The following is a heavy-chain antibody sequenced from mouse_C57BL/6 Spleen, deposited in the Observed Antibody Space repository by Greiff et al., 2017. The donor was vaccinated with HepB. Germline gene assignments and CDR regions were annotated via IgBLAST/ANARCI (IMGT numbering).Heavy chain of an antibody. Sequence: VMLVESGPGLVQPSQSLSITCTVSGFSLPSYGVHWVRQSPGKGLEWLGVIWSGGSKDYNAAFISRLSISKDNSKSQVFFKRNSLQADDTAIYYCASHSPYYYAMDYWGQGASVTVSS. CDR3: ASHSPYYYAMDY. CDR1: GFSLPSYG. D-gene: IGHD2-12*01. V-gene: IGHV2-2*01. CDR2: IWSGGSK. J-gene: IGHJ4*01.